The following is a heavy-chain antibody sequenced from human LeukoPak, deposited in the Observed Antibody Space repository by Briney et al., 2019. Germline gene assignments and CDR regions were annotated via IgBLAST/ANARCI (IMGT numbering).Heavy chain of an antibody. CDR3: ARGPEVPAARVYYYYYMDV. CDR1: GGTFSSYA. J-gene: IGHJ6*03. D-gene: IGHD2-2*01. V-gene: IGHV1-69*05. Sequence: SVKASCKASGGTFSSYAISWVRQAPGQGLEWMGGIIPIFGTANYAQKFQGRVTITTDESTSTAYMELSSLRSEDTAVYYCARGPEVPAARVYYYYYMDVWGKGTTVTVSS. CDR2: IIPIFGTA.